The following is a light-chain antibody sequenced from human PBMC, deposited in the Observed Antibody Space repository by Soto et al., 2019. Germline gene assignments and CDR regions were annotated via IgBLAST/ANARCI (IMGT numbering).Light chain of an antibody. CDR1: QTVFFNSNNKNY. Sequence: DIVMTQSPDSLAVSLGERATINCKSSQTVFFNSNNKNYVVWYQQKPGQPPKLLISWASIRESGVPDRFSGSGSGTDFTLTISSLQAEDVAIYYCQQYFHSPPTFGGGTRVEI. J-gene: IGKJ4*01. CDR2: WAS. CDR3: QQYFHSPPT. V-gene: IGKV4-1*01.